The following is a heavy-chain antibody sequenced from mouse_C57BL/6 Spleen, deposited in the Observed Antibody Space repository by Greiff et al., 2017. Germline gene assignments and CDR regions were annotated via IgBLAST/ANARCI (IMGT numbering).Heavy chain of an antibody. D-gene: IGHD2-1*01. Sequence: VQLQQSGAELVKPGASVKLSCKASGYTFTSYWMHWVKQRPGRGLEWIGRIDPNSGGTKYNEKFKSKATLTVDKPSSTAYMQLSSLTSEDSAVYYCARSVNFGYGNSLYYAMDYWGQGTSVTVSS. J-gene: IGHJ4*01. CDR2: IDPNSGGT. CDR1: GYTFTSYW. V-gene: IGHV1-72*01. CDR3: ARSVNFGYGNSLYYAMDY.